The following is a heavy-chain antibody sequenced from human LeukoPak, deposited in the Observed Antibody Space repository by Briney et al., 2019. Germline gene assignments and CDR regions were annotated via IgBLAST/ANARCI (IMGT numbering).Heavy chain of an antibody. CDR3: ARGGRHTDGAFDI. J-gene: IGHJ3*02. CDR1: GYTLTSYD. CDR2: MNPNSGNT. D-gene: IGHD2-15*01. V-gene: IGHV1-8*03. Sequence: ASVKVSCKASGYTLTSYDINWVRQATGQGLEWMGWMNPNSGNTGYAQKFQGRVTITRNTSISTAYMELSSLRSEDTAVYYCARGGRHTDGAFDIWGQGTMVTVSS.